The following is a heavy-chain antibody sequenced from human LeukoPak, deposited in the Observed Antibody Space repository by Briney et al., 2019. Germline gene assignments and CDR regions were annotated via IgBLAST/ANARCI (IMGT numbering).Heavy chain of an antibody. V-gene: IGHV3-21*01. CDR3: ARDLSQSFFPGGLFDP. D-gene: IGHD1-14*01. J-gene: IGHJ5*02. CDR2: ISSSSSYI. CDR1: GFTFSSYS. Sequence: GPSLRLSCAASGFTFSSYSMNSVRQAPGRGLEWVSSISSSSSYIYYADSVKGRFTISRDNAKNSLYLQMNSLRAEDTAVYYCARDLSQSFFPGGLFDPWGQGTLVTVSS.